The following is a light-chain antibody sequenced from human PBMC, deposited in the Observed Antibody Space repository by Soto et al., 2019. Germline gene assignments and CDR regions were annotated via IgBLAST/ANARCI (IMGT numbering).Light chain of an antibody. V-gene: IGLV2-14*01. CDR1: SSDVGGYNY. J-gene: IGLJ1*01. CDR3: SSYTSSSPFCV. CDR2: EVS. Sequence: QSALTQPASVSGSPGQSITISCTGTSSDVGGYNYVSWYQQHPGKAPKLMIYEVSNRPSGVSNRFSGSKSGNTASLTISGLQAEDEADYYCSSYTSSSPFCVFGTGTKLTVL.